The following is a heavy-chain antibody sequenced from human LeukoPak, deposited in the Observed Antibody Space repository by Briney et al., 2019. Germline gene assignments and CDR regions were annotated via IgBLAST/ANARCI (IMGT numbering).Heavy chain of an antibody. CDR3: ARDLPPYYFDY. J-gene: IGHJ4*02. CDR1: GYTFTSYG. CDR2: IIPIFGTA. Sequence: GASVKVSCKASGYTFTSYGISWVRQAPGQGLEWMGGIIPIFGTANYAQKFQGRVTITADKSTSTAYMDLSSLRSEDTAVYYCARDLPPYYFDYWGQGTLVTVSS. V-gene: IGHV1-69*06.